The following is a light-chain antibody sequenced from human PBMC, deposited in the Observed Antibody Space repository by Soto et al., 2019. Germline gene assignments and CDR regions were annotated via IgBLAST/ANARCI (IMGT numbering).Light chain of an antibody. Sequence: IVMTQSPATLSMSPGESATLSCRASESVNSNLAWYQQKPGQAPRLLIYGASTRATGIPARFSGSGSGTEFTLTISSLQSEDFAVYYCQQYNLRPLFGGGTKVDIK. CDR1: ESVNSN. V-gene: IGKV3-15*01. CDR3: QQYNLRPL. CDR2: GAS. J-gene: IGKJ4*01.